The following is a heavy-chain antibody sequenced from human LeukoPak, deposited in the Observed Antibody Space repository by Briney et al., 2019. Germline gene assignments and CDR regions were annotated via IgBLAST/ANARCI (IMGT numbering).Heavy chain of an antibody. V-gene: IGHV1-2*02. CDR2: INPNSGGT. J-gene: IGHJ4*02. D-gene: IGHD2-2*01. CDR1: GYTFTGYY. Sequence: GASVKVSCKASGYTFTGYYMHWVRQAPGQGLEWMGWINPNSGGTNYAQKFQGRVTMTRDTSISTAYMELSRLRSDDTAVYYCARSVPERLPAAIERDDYWGQGTLVTVSS. CDR3: ARSVPERLPAAIERDDY.